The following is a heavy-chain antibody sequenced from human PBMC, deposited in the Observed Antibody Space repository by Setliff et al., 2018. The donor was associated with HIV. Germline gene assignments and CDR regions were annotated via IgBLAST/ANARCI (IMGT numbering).Heavy chain of an antibody. J-gene: IGHJ6*03. V-gene: IGHV4-34*01. CDR3: ACGAAAGTDYYYYYYMDV. Sequence: PSETLSLTCTVSGDSSGINYWAWIRQPPGKGLEWIGEITHSGRTNYNPSLKSRVTISVDTSKNQFSLKLSSVTAADTAVYYCACGAAAGTDYYYYYYMDVWGKGTTVTVSS. D-gene: IGHD6-13*01. CDR2: ITHSGRT. CDR1: GDSSGINY.